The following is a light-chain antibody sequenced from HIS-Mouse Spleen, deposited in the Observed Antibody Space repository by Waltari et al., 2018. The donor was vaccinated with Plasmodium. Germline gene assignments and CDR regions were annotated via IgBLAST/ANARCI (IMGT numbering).Light chain of an antibody. CDR2: GAS. J-gene: IGKJ3*01. Sequence: EIVMTQSPATLSVSPGARATLSCRASQSVRSNLAWYQQKPGQAPRLLIYGASTRATGSPARFSGSGSGTEFTLTISSLQSEDFAVYYCQQYNNWSFTFGPGTKVDIK. CDR1: QSVRSN. CDR3: QQYNNWSFT. V-gene: IGKV3-15*01.